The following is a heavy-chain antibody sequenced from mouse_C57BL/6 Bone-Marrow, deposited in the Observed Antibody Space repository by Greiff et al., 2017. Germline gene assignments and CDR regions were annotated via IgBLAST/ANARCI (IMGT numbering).Heavy chain of an antibody. CDR1: GFTFSSYT. D-gene: IGHD1-3*01. Sequence: EVQRVESGGGLVKPGGSLKLSCAASGFTFSSYTMSWVRQTPEKRLEWVATISGGGGNTYYPDSVKGRFTIARDNAKTTQYLQMSSLRSEDTALYYCARPSKYAMDYWGQGTSVTVSS. V-gene: IGHV5-9*01. J-gene: IGHJ4*01. CDR3: ARPSKYAMDY. CDR2: ISGGGGNT.